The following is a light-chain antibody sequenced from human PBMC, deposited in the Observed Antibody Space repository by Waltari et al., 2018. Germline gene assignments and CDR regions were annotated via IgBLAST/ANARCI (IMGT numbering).Light chain of an antibody. CDR3: SSYAGSNNLV. Sequence: QSALTQPPSASGSPGKALTIPCTGTSSAVGGYNFFSWYQQHPGKAPKLMIYEVSKRPSGVPDRFSGSKSGNTASLTVSGLQAEDEADYYCSSYAGSNNLVFGGGTKLTVL. CDR2: EVS. J-gene: IGLJ3*02. V-gene: IGLV2-8*01. CDR1: SSAVGGYNF.